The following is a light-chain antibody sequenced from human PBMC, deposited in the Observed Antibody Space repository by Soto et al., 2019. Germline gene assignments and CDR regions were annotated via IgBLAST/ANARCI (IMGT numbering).Light chain of an antibody. Sequence: QSVLTQPPSASGTPGQRVTIACSGSSSNIGSNYVYWYQPLPGTAPKLLSYRNNQRPSGVPDRFSGSKSGTSASLAISGLRSEHDADYYCAAWDDFLSCYGFGTGTKLTVL. CDR3: AAWDDFLSCYG. J-gene: IGLJ1*01. CDR2: RNN. V-gene: IGLV1-47*01. CDR1: SSNIGSNY.